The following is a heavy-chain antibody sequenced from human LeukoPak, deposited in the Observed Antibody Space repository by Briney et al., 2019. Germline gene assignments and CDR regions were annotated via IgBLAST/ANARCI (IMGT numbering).Heavy chain of an antibody. D-gene: IGHD3-3*01. V-gene: IGHV1-8*01. J-gene: IGHJ6*02. Sequence: EASVKVSCKASGYPFTIFDINWVRQAPGQGLEWVGWMNPNTGDTVYAQNFRGRVTMTRDTSIGTAYMELNSLRSEDTAVYYCAKGAIFGVTTRGYGTDVWGQGTSVTVSS. CDR1: GYPFTIFD. CDR3: AKGAIFGVTTRGYGTDV. CDR2: MNPNTGDT.